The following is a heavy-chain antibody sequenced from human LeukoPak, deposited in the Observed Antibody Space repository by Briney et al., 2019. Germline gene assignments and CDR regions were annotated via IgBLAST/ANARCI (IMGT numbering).Heavy chain of an antibody. CDR1: GGSISSGGYY. Sequence: KSSETLSLTCTVSGGSISSGGYYWSWIRQHPGKGLEWIGYIYYSGSTCYNPSLKSRVTISVDTSKNQFSLKLSSVTAADTAVYYCARDRGYVGRYYFDYWGQGTLVTVSS. CDR3: ARDRGYVGRYYFDY. D-gene: IGHD5-12*01. J-gene: IGHJ4*02. V-gene: IGHV4-31*03. CDR2: IYYSGST.